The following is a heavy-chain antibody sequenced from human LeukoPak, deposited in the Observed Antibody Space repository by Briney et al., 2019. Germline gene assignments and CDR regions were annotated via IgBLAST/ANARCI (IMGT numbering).Heavy chain of an antibody. Sequence: GGSLRLSCAGSGFTFDDYAMHWVRQTPGEGMEWVSGVSWNSGNIAYADFVGGRLTLSRDNAKQSLSLQMNSLSDEDTAVYYCAKDAYGGATFFYYMDVWGKGTTVTVSS. CDR2: VSWNSGNI. CDR1: GFTFDDYA. CDR3: AKDAYGGATFFYYMDV. J-gene: IGHJ6*03. D-gene: IGHD2/OR15-2a*01. V-gene: IGHV3-9*01.